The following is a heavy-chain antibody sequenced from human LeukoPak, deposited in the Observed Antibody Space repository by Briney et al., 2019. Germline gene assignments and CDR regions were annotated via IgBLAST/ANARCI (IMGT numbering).Heavy chain of an antibody. J-gene: IGHJ4*02. V-gene: IGHV3-23*01. D-gene: IGHD3-22*01. Sequence: GGSLRLSCAASGCTFSTYAGNWVRQPPGKGLEWVATISGSGGSTYYADSVRGRFTISRDNSKDTLYLQMSSVRVDDTAVYYCARDRGRYYDSRGFYWGYYFDSWGQGILVTVST. CDR3: ARDRGRYYDSRGFYWGYYFDS. CDR2: ISGSGGST. CDR1: GCTFSTYA.